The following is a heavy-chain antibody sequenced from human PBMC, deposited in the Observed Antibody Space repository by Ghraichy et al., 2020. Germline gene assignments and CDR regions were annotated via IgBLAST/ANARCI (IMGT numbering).Heavy chain of an antibody. V-gene: IGHV3-23*03. Sequence: GESLNISCKASGFTFSDYAMSWVRQAPGKGLEWVSIIHKGGGYTNYADSVKGRVTVSRDDPENTLYLQMNSLSAEDTAFYYCAKNQGWLLESYLFDYWGQGILVTVSS. CDR1: GFTFSDYA. D-gene: IGHD2/OR15-2a*01. CDR3: AKNQGWLLESYLFDY. J-gene: IGHJ4*02. CDR2: IHKGGGYT.